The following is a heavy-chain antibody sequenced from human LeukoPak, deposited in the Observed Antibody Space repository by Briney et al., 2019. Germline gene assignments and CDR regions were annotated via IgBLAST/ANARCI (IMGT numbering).Heavy chain of an antibody. J-gene: IGHJ4*02. Sequence: PSETLSLTCTVSGGSISSYYWSWIRQPPGKGLEWIGYIYYSGSTNYNPSLKSRVTISVDTSKNQFSLKLSSVTAADTAVYYCARGSDILTGYPLFDYWGQGTLVTVSS. D-gene: IGHD3-9*01. CDR1: GGSISSYY. V-gene: IGHV4-59*01. CDR3: ARGSDILTGYPLFDY. CDR2: IYYSGST.